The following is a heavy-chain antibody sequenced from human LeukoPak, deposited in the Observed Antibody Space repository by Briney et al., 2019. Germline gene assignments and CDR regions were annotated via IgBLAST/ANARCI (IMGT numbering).Heavy chain of an antibody. V-gene: IGHV3-13*01. CDR1: GFTFSSYD. CDR3: ARGEAMSWFDP. CDR2: IGTAGDT. D-gene: IGHD5-18*01. Sequence: GGSLRLSCAASGFTFSSYDMHWVRQATGKGLEWVSAIGTAGDTYYPGSVKGRFTISRENAKNSLYLQMNSLRAGDTAVHYCARGEAMSWFDPWGQGTLVTVSS. J-gene: IGHJ5*02.